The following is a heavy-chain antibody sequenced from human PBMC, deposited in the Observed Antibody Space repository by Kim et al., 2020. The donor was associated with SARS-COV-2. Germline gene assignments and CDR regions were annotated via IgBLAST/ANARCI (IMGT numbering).Heavy chain of an antibody. Sequence: VKGRFTSSRDNAKNSLYLQVDSLRPEDTALYYCARDIHYYGSGSYNNAFDVWGQGTVVTVSS. V-gene: IGHV3-9*01. CDR3: ARDIHYYGSGSYNNAFDV. J-gene: IGHJ3*01. D-gene: IGHD3-10*01.